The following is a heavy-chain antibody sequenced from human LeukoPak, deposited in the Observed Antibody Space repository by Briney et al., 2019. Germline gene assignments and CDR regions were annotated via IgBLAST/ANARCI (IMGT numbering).Heavy chain of an antibody. Sequence: GGSLRLSCAASGFTFSDYHMNWIRQVPGKGLEFLSYISGSGNPIYYADSVKGRFTISRDNANKSLYLQMNSLRVEDTAVYYCARTYFYDGIDYWGQGTLVTVSS. CDR3: ARTYFYDGIDY. CDR2: ISGSGNPI. V-gene: IGHV3-11*01. J-gene: IGHJ4*02. D-gene: IGHD5/OR15-5a*01. CDR1: GFTFSDYH.